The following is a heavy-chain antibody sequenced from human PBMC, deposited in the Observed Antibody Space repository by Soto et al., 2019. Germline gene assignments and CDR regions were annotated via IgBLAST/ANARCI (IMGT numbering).Heavy chain of an antibody. CDR1: GYSFTRYW. CDR3: ARQISTASTYYYYYGMNL. V-gene: IGHV5-51*01. J-gene: IGHJ6*02. Sequence: PGDTLKISCKGSGYSFTRYWIGWVRQMPGKGLEWMGISYPGDSDTRYSPSFQGQVTISADKSISTAYLQWSSLKASDTAMYYCARQISTASTYYYYYGMNLWGHGTTVTVSS. D-gene: IGHD1-1*01. CDR2: SYPGDSDT.